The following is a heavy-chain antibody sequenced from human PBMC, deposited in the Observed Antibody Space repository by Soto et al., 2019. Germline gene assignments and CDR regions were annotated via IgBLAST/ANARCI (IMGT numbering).Heavy chain of an antibody. D-gene: IGHD6-6*01. CDR3: AKDRTVAARHFAY. Sequence: GGSLRLSCAASGFAFSNYAMHWVRQAPGKGLEWVSSISTSIDATYYADSVKGRFTISRDDSMNTLYLQMNSLRAEDSAVYYCAKDRTVAARHFAYRGQRTPVTVSA. V-gene: IGHV3-23*01. CDR1: GFAFSNYA. J-gene: IGHJ4*02. CDR2: ISTSIDAT.